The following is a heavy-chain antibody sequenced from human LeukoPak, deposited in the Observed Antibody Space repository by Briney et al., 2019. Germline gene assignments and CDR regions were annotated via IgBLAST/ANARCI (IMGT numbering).Heavy chain of an antibody. CDR1: GFTFSGYS. Sequence: GGSLRLSCVASGFTFSGYSMNCVRQAPGKGLEWVSYISSSTSTIYYADSVKGRFTISRDNAKNSLYLHMNSLRADDTAVYYCARETILGTFPLGYMDLWGTGTTVTVS. J-gene: IGHJ6*03. D-gene: IGHD3-3*01. CDR3: ARETILGTFPLGYMDL. CDR2: ISSSTSTI. V-gene: IGHV3-48*01.